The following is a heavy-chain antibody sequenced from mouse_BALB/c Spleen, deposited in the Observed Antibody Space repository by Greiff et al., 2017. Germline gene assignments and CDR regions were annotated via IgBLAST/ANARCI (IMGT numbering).Heavy chain of an antibody. J-gene: IGHJ4*01. CDR1: GFTFTSYW. D-gene: IGHD2-2*01. V-gene: IGHV1-69*02. CDR3: TRRGYGSYAMDY. CDR2: IYPSDSYT. Sequence: QVQLLQPGAELVRPGASVKLSCKASGFTFTSYWINWVKQSPGQGLEWIGNIYPSDSYTNYNQKFKDKATLTVDKSSSTAYMQLSSPTSEDSAVYCCTRRGYGSYAMDYWGQGTSVTVSS.